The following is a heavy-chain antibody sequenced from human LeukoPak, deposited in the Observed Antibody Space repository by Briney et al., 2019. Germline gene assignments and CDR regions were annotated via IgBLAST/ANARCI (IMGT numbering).Heavy chain of an antibody. D-gene: IGHD2-21*02. CDR1: GDSVSSNSAA. V-gene: IGHV6-1*01. CDR2: TYYRSKWYN. Sequence: SQTLSLTCVISGDSVSSNSAAWNWIRQSPSRGLEWLGRTYYRSKWYNDYAVSVKSLMTINADTSKNQFSLQLNSVTPEDTAVYYCARAGGDSWYFDYWGQGTLVTVSS. CDR3: ARAGGDSWYFDY. J-gene: IGHJ4*02.